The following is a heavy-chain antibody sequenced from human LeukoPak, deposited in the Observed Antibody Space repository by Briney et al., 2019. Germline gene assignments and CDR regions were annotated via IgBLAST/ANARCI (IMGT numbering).Heavy chain of an antibody. D-gene: IGHD5-24*01. CDR2: IYYSGST. J-gene: IGHJ3*02. Sequence: PSETLSLTCTVSGGSISSYYWSWIRQPPGKGLEWIGYIYYSGSTNYNPSLKSRVTISVDTSKNQFSLNLSSVTAADTAVYYCARDRRWLTRAFDIWGQGTMVTVSS. CDR3: ARDRRWLTRAFDI. V-gene: IGHV4-59*12. CDR1: GGSISSYY.